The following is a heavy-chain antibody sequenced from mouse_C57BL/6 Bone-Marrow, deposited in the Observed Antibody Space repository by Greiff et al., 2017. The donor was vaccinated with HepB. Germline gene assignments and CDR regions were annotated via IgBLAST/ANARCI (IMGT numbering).Heavy chain of an antibody. CDR3: AGEVCYYYGSSYYYAMDY. Sequence: QVQLKESGAELVRPGTSVKVSCKASGYAFTNYLIEWVKQRPGQGLEWIGVIYPGSGGTNYNEKFKGKATLTADKSSSTAYMQLSSLTSEDSAVYFCAGEVCYYYGSSYYYAMDYWGQGTSVTVSS. CDR2: IYPGSGGT. V-gene: IGHV1-54*01. CDR1: GYAFTNYL. J-gene: IGHJ4*01. D-gene: IGHD1-1*01.